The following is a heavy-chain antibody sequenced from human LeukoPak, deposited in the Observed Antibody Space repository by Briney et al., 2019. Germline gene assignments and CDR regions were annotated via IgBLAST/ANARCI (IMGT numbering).Heavy chain of an antibody. J-gene: IGHJ4*02. V-gene: IGHV7-4-1*02. CDR1: GYTFTTYS. Sequence: ASVKVSCKASGYTFTTYSMNWVRQAPGQGLEWMGWINTNTGNATYAQGFTGRFVFSLDTSVSTAYLQISSLKAEDTAVYYCARAPDMAAAGYYFDYWGQGTLATVSS. CDR3: ARAPDMAAAGYYFDY. D-gene: IGHD6-13*01. CDR2: INTNTGNA.